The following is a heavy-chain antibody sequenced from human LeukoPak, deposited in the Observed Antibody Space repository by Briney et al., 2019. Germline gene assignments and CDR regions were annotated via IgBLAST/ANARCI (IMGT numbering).Heavy chain of an antibody. CDR1: GFTFSSYW. D-gene: IGHD5-24*01. CDR2: IKQDGSEK. V-gene: IGHV3-7*01. CDR3: ARGSSGYNFNYYYYMDV. J-gene: IGHJ6*03. Sequence: GGSLRLSCAASGFTFSSYWMSWVRQAPGKGLEWVANIKQDGSEKYYVDSVKGRFTISRDNAKNSLYLQMNSLRAGDTAVYYCARGSSGYNFNYYYYMDVWGKGTAVTVSS.